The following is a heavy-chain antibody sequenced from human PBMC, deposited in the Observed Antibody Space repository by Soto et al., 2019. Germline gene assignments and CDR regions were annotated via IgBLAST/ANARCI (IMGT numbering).Heavy chain of an antibody. CDR2: IYYSGST. D-gene: IGHD6-19*01. CDR1: GGSISSYY. V-gene: IGHV4-59*01. J-gene: IGHJ3*02. CDR3: ERDLNVVAADSGWYWGALDI. Sequence: PSETLSLTCTVSGGSISSYYWSWIRQPPGKGLEWIGYIYYSGSTNYNPSLKSRVTVSVDTAKNQFSLKLSSVTAADTAVYYCERDLNVVAADSGWYWGALDIWGQGTMVTVSS.